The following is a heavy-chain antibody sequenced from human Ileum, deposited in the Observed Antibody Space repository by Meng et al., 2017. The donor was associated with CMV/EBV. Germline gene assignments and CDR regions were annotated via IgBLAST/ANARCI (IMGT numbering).Heavy chain of an antibody. CDR1: GGSLRGHY. CDR2: INHVGRT. CDR3: ARGLFRYPAYFDL. V-gene: IGHV4-34*01. D-gene: IGHD3-16*02. J-gene: IGHJ4*02. Sequence: QVQLRQWGEGLLKPSETLSLTCAVYGGSLRGHYCNWIRQSPGNGLQWIAEINHVGRTNSNPSLASRVTISQDTSKNQCSLKLNSVTVADSAVYYCARGLFRYPAYFDLWGQGTLVSLL.